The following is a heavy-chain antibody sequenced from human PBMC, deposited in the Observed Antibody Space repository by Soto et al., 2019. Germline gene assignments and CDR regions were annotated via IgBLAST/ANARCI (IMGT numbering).Heavy chain of an antibody. CDR1: GFTFINHA. CDR2: ISGGGDAT. Sequence: EVQLLESGGGLVQPGGSLRLSCAGSGFTFINHAMNWVRQAPGKGLEWVSSISGGGDATFFGDSVRGRFTISRDNSKNTVTLQMNRLGVDDTAVYYCARKILGSTSRPNYWDFDLWGRGTLVTVSS. D-gene: IGHD2-2*01. CDR3: ARKILGSTSRPNYWDFDL. J-gene: IGHJ2*01. V-gene: IGHV3-23*01.